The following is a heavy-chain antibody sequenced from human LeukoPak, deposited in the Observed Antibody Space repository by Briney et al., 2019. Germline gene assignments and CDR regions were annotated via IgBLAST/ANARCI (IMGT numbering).Heavy chain of an antibody. D-gene: IGHD3-22*01. CDR1: GDSVSSNSAA. CDR3: ARGFYDSSGYYSNWFDP. Sequence: SPTLSLTFAISGDSVSSNSAAWNWVRQSPSRGHEWLGRTYYRSKWYNDYAVSVKSRITINPDTSKNQFSLQLNSVTPEDTAVYYCARGFYDSSGYYSNWFDPWGQGTLVTVSS. CDR2: TYYRSKWYN. J-gene: IGHJ5*02. V-gene: IGHV6-1*01.